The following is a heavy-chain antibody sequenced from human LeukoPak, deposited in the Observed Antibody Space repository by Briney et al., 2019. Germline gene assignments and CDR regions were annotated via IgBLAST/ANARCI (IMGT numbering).Heavy chain of an antibody. Sequence: PGGSLRLSCAASGFTFSSYAMSWVRQAPGKGLEWVSAISGSGGSTYYADSVKGRFTISRDNSKNTLYLQMSSLRAEDTAVYYCAKDEYCSGGSCYFIYFDYWGQGTPVTVSS. D-gene: IGHD2-15*01. V-gene: IGHV3-23*01. CDR2: ISGSGGST. J-gene: IGHJ4*02. CDR3: AKDEYCSGGSCYFIYFDY. CDR1: GFTFSSYA.